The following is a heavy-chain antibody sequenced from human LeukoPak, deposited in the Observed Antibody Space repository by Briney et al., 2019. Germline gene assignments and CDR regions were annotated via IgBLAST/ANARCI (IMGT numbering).Heavy chain of an antibody. J-gene: IGHJ4*02. CDR1: GYTFTSYY. CDR2: INPSGGST. D-gene: IGHD5-18*01. CDR3: ARVAAMATIDY. Sequence: ASVKVSCKASGYTFTSYYIHWVRQAPGQGLEWMGIINPSGGSTSYAQKFQGRVTMTRDTSISTAYMELSRLRSDDTAVYYCARVAAMATIDYWGQGTLVTVSS. V-gene: IGHV1-46*01.